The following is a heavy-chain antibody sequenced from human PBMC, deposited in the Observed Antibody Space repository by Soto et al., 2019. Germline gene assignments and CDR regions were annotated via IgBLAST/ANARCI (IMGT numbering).Heavy chain of an antibody. CDR1: GGAISCGTNY. Sequence: SETLSLTCSVSGGAISCGTNYWGWVRRAPGKGLEWIGNIYFRGSTYYNPSLKSRVTIAIDTSKNQFSLKLRSVTAADTAVYYCARMGYATGWYHFDYWGQGALVTVSS. CDR3: ARMGYATGWYHFDY. J-gene: IGHJ4*02. D-gene: IGHD2-8*01. V-gene: IGHV4-39*01. CDR2: IYFRGST.